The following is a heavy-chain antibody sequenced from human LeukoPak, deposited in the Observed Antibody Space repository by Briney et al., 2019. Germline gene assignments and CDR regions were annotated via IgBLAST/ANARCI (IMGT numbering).Heavy chain of an antibody. V-gene: IGHV3-30*03. CDR1: GFTFSSYG. Sequence: GRSLRLSCAASGFTFSSYGMHWVRQAPGKGLEWVAVISYDGSNKYYADSVKGRFTISRDNSKNTLYLQMNSLRAEDTAVYYCARGTEPGIAAPYYFDYWGQGTLVTVSS. D-gene: IGHD6-13*01. J-gene: IGHJ4*02. CDR3: ARGTEPGIAAPYYFDY. CDR2: ISYDGSNK.